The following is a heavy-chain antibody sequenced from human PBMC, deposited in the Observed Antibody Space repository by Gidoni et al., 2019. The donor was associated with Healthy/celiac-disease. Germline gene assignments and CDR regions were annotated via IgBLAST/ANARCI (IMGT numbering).Heavy chain of an antibody. D-gene: IGHD5-12*01. CDR1: GFTFSSYG. Sequence: QVQLVESGGGGVQPGRSLRLSCAASGFTFSSYGMHWVRQAPGKGLEWLAVIWYDGSNKYYADSVKGRFTISRDISKNTLYLQMNSLRAEDTAVYYCAREGDSGPNYWGQGTLVTVSS. CDR2: IWYDGSNK. J-gene: IGHJ4*02. CDR3: AREGDSGPNY. V-gene: IGHV3-33*01.